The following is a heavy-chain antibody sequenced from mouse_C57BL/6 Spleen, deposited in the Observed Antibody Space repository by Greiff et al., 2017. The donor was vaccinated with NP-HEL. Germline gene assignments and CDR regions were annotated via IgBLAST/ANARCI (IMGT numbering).Heavy chain of an antibody. CDR1: GYTFTSYW. Sequence: VKLQQSGAELAKPGASVKLSCKASGYTFTSYWMHWVKQRPGQGLEWIGYINPSSGYTKYNQKFKDKATLTVDKSSSTAYMQLSSLTSEDSAVYYCAIEEDLGAMDYWGQGTSVTVSS. V-gene: IGHV1-7*01. CDR2: INPSSGYT. J-gene: IGHJ4*01. CDR3: AIEEDLGAMDY.